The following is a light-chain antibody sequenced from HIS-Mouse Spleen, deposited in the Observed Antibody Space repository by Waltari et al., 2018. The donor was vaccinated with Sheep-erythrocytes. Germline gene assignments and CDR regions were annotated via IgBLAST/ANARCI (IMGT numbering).Light chain of an antibody. J-gene: IGLJ3*02. CDR3: SSYAGSNNWV. V-gene: IGLV2-8*01. CDR1: SSDVGGYND. CDR2: EVS. Sequence: QSALTQPPSASGSPGQSVPISCTGTSSDVGGYNDVPWYQQHPGKAPNLMIYEVSKRPSGVPDRFSGSKSGNTASLTVSGLQAEDEADYYCSSYAGSNNWVFGGGTKLTVL.